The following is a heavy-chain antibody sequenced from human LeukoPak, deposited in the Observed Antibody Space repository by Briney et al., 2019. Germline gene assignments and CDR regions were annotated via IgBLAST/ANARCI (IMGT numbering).Heavy chain of an antibody. V-gene: IGHV3-23*01. D-gene: IGHD3-10*01. CDR2: ISGSGGST. Sequence: GGSLRLSCAASGFTFSNYGLSWVRQAPGKGLEWVSAISGSGGSTYYADSVKGRFTISRDNSKNTLYLQMNSLRAEDTAVYYCAREGGVGYYGPGYWGQGTLVTVSS. J-gene: IGHJ4*02. CDR3: AREGGVGYYGPGY. CDR1: GFTFSNYG.